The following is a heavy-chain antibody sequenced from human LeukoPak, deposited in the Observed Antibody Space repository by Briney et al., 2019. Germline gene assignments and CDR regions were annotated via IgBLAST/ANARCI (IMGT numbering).Heavy chain of an antibody. J-gene: IGHJ6*03. V-gene: IGHV3-21*01. CDR2: ITTSSTYT. Sequence: GGSLRLSCAASGFTFSSYNMNWVRQAPGKGLEWVSSITTSSTYTFYADSVKGRFTISRDNAKKSLYLQMNSLRAEDTAIYYCARDPYNGNYGDSYYYYMDVWGKGTTVTISS. CDR3: ARDPYNGNYGDSYYYYMDV. D-gene: IGHD1-26*01. CDR1: GFTFSSYN.